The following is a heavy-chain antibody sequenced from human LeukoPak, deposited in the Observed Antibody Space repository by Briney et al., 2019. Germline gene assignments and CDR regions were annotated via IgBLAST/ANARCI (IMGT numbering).Heavy chain of an antibody. J-gene: IGHJ4*02. D-gene: IGHD1-26*01. V-gene: IGHV1-46*01. CDR3: ARDRADSGSYYRLDY. Sequence: GASVKVSCKASGYTFTSYAMNWVRQAPGQGLEWMGIINPSGGSTSYAQKFQGRVTMTRDTSTSTVYMELSSLRSEDTAVYYCARDRADSGSYYRLDYWGQGTLVTVSS. CDR2: INPSGGST. CDR1: GYTFTSYA.